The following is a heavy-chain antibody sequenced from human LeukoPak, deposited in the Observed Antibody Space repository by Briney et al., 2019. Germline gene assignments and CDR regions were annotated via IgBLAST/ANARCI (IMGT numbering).Heavy chain of an antibody. Sequence: ASVKVSCKASGYTFTGYYMHWVRQAPGQGLEWMGWINPNSGGTNYAQKFQGRVTMTRDTSISTAYMELSRLRYDDTAVYYCARDVGRIAARVRNWFDPWGQGTLVTVSS. J-gene: IGHJ5*02. V-gene: IGHV1-2*02. CDR1: GYTFTGYY. CDR2: INPNSGGT. CDR3: ARDVGRIAARVRNWFDP. D-gene: IGHD6-6*01.